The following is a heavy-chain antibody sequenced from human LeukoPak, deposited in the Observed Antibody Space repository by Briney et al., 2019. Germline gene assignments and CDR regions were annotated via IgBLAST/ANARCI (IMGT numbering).Heavy chain of an antibody. D-gene: IGHD3-10*01. CDR3: AKSNVLIWFGELGY. V-gene: IGHV3-23*01. Sequence: GGSLRLSCAASGFTFSSYAMSWVRQAPGKGLEWVSVITHSGGSTKYADSVTGRFTVSRDNSKNTLYLQMNSLRAEDTAVYYCAKSNVLIWFGELGYWGQGTQVTVSS. CDR1: GFTFSSYA. CDR2: ITHSGGST. J-gene: IGHJ4*02.